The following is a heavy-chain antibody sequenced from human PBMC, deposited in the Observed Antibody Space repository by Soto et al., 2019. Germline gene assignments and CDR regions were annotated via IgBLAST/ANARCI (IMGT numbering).Heavy chain of an antibody. CDR2: ISSNGGST. J-gene: IGHJ6*02. V-gene: IGHV3-64D*06. CDR1: GFTFSSYA. CDR3: VRGTYYYGSGSSRSAYYYYYGMDV. D-gene: IGHD3-10*01. Sequence: PGGSLRLSCSASGFTFSSYAMHWVRQAPGKGLEYVSAISSNGGSTYYADSVKGRFTISRDNSKNTLYLQMSSLRAEDTAVYYCVRGTYYYGSGSSRSAYYYYYGMDVWGQGTTVTVSS.